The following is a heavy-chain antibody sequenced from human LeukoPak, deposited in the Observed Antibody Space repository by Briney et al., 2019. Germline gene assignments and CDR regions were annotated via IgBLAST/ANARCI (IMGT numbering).Heavy chain of an antibody. V-gene: IGHV1-46*01. CDR3: ARNPYYYDSSGYYPNWFDP. CDR2: IDPSGGST. Sequence: ASVKVSCKASGYTFTRCYMHWVRQAPGQGPEWMGIIDPSGGSTNYAQKFQGRVTMTRDTSTSTVYMELSSLRSEDTAVYYCARNPYYYDSSGYYPNWFDPWGQGTLVTVSS. D-gene: IGHD3-22*01. J-gene: IGHJ5*02. CDR1: GYTFTRCY.